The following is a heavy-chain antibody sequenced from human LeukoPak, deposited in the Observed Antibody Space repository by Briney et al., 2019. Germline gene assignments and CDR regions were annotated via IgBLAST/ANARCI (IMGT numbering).Heavy chain of an antibody. D-gene: IGHD2-21*01. V-gene: IGHV3-53*01. CDR2: IYSDNT. J-gene: IGHJ3*02. CDR3: ARDGISDAFDI. Sequence: GGSLRLSCTVSGFTVSSNSMSWVRQAPGKGLEWVSFIYSDNTHYSDSVKGRFTISRDNSKNTLYLQMNSLRAEDTAVYYCARDGISDAFDIWGQGTMVTVSS. CDR1: GFTVSSNS.